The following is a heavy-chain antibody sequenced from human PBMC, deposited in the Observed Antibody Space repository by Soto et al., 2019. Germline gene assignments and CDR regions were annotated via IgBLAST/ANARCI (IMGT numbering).Heavy chain of an antibody. Sequence: ASVNGYCKASGYTFTNYALHWVRQATGQSLEWMAWLNTGNGDAKYSQKFHGRVILARDTWSSTSYMELSSQESEHTAVYYCARVLHPHWSSPTCPSWFGLWGQGTLVTVSS. J-gene: IGHJ5*02. V-gene: IGHV1-3*04. CDR3: ARVLHPHWSSPTCPSWFGL. CDR2: LNTGNGDA. CDR1: GYTFTNYA. D-gene: IGHD2-2*01.